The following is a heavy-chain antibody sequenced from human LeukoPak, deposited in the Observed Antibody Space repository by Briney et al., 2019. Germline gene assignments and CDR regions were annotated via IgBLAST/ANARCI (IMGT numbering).Heavy chain of an antibody. D-gene: IGHD6-13*01. J-gene: IGHJ4*02. CDR1: GYTFTDYY. V-gene: IGHV1-69-2*01. Sequence: ASVKISCKVPGYTFTDYYMHWVQQAPGKGLEWMGLVDPEDGETIYAEEFQGRVTITADTSTDTAYMELSSLRSEDTAVYYCATGEKQQVTDYWGQGTLVTVSS. CDR2: VDPEDGET. CDR3: ATGEKQQVTDY.